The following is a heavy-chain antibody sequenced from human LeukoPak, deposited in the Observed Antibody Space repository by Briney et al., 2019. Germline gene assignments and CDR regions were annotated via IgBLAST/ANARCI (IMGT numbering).Heavy chain of an antibody. D-gene: IGHD6-13*01. V-gene: IGHV1-46*01. CDR3: ARTRIAAAGEPIDY. CDR2: INPSGGST. Sequence: ASVKVSCKASGYTFTSYYMHWVRQAPGQGLEWMGIINPSGGSTSYTQKFQGRVTMTRDTSTSTVYMELSSLRFEDAAVYYCARTRIAAAGEPIDYWGQGTLVTVSS. CDR1: GYTFTSYY. J-gene: IGHJ4*02.